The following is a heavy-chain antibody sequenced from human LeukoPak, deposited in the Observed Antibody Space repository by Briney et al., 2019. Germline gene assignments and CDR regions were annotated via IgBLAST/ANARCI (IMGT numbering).Heavy chain of an antibody. D-gene: IGHD3-3*01. J-gene: IGHJ6*02. CDR1: GFTFSSYD. CDR2: IGTAGDT. Sequence: GGYLRLYCAASGFTFSSYDMHWVRQATGKGLEWVSAIGTAGDTYYPGSVKGRFTISRENAKNSLYLQMNSLRAEDTAVYYCARGPTRAYYDFWSGYLMDVWGQGTTVTVSS. V-gene: IGHV3-13*01. CDR3: ARGPTRAYYDFWSGYLMDV.